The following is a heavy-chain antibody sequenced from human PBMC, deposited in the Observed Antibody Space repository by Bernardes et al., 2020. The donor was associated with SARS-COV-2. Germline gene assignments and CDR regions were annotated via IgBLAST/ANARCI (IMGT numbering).Heavy chain of an antibody. D-gene: IGHD2-2*01. CDR3: AIRLVAAAAIWGY. CDR2: ISYSGST. V-gene: IGHV4-39*01. J-gene: IGHJ4*02. CDR1: GGSISSSSYY. Sequence: SETLSLTRTVSGGSISSSSYYWGWIRQPPGKGLEWIGSISYSGSTYYNPSLKSRVTISVGTSKNQFSLKLTSVTAADTAVYYCAIRLVAAAAIWGYWGQGTLVTVSS.